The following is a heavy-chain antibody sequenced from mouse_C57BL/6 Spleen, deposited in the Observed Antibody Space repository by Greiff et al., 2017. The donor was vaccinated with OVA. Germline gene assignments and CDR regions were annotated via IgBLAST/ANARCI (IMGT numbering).Heavy chain of an antibody. Sequence: EVQVVESGGGLVKPGGSLKLSCAASGFTFSSYAMSWVRQTPEKRLEWVATISDGGSYTYYPDNVKGRFTISRDNAKNNLYLQMSHLKSEDTAMYYCAREAVVDWYFDVWGTGTTVTVSS. CDR1: GFTFSSYA. D-gene: IGHD1-1*01. J-gene: IGHJ1*03. V-gene: IGHV5-4*01. CDR3: AREAVVDWYFDV. CDR2: ISDGGSYT.